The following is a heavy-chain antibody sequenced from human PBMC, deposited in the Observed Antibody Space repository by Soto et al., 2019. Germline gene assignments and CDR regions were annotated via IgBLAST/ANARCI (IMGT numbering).Heavy chain of an antibody. CDR1: GFTFSSYA. J-gene: IGHJ4*02. V-gene: IGHV3-7*01. Sequence: GGSLRLSCAASGFTFSSYAMSWVRQAPGKGLEWVANIKQDGSEKYYVDSVKGRFTISRDNAKNSLYLQMNSLRAEDTAVYYCARDSDYSNYVSYGEPGNFDYWGQGTLVTVSS. D-gene: IGHD4-4*01. CDR2: IKQDGSEK. CDR3: ARDSDYSNYVSYGEPGNFDY.